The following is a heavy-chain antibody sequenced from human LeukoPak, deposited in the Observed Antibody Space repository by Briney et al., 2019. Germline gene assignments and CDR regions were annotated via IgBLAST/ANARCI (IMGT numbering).Heavy chain of an antibody. Sequence: GGSLRLSCAASGFTFSSYWMHWVRQAAGKGLVWVSRIKSDGSTNYADSVKGRFTISRDNAKNTVSLQMNSLRAEDTGVYYCARAPSEIGGYYPEYFRHWGQGTLVTVSS. CDR3: ARAPSEIGGYYPEYFRH. CDR2: IKSDGST. CDR1: GFTFSSYW. D-gene: IGHD3-22*01. J-gene: IGHJ1*01. V-gene: IGHV3-74*01.